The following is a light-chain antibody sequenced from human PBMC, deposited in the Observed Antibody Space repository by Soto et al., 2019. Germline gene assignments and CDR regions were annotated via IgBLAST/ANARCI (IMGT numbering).Light chain of an antibody. J-gene: IGKJ4*01. CDR1: QSVAKNY. CDR3: QQYASSPLT. Sequence: EIVLTQSPGTLSLSPGERASLSCRASQSVAKNYLAWYQQKHGQALRLLISGASSRATGIPDRFSGSGSGTDFTLTVSRLEAEDFAVYFCQQYASSPLTFGGGTRVEIK. V-gene: IGKV3-20*01. CDR2: GAS.